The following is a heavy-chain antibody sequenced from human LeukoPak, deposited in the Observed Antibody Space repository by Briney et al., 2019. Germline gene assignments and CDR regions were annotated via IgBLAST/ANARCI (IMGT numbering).Heavy chain of an antibody. CDR2: ISSSSSYI. J-gene: IGHJ4*02. V-gene: IGHV3-21*01. CDR1: GFTFSSYS. CDR3: ARALRSYCSSTSCYSHFDY. D-gene: IGHD2-2*02. Sequence: GGSLRLSCAASGFTFSSYSMNWVRQAPGKGLEWVSSISSSSSYIYYADSVKGRFTISRDNAKNSLYLQMNSLRAEDTAVYYCARALRSYCSSTSCYSHFDYWGQGTLVTVSS.